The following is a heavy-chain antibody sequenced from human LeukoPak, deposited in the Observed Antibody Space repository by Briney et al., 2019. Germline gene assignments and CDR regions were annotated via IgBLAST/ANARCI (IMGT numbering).Heavy chain of an antibody. CDR3: ARPYSVVVPAAILLWSAYYFDY. CDR1: GFTFSSYW. D-gene: IGHD2-2*01. J-gene: IGHJ4*02. CDR2: ISGSGGST. V-gene: IGHV3-23*01. Sequence: PGGSLRLSCAASGFTFSSYWMNWARQAPGKGLEWVSAISGSGGSTYYADSVKGRFTISRDNSKNTLYLQMNSLRAEDTAVYYCARPYSVVVPAAILLWSAYYFDYWGQGTLVTVSS.